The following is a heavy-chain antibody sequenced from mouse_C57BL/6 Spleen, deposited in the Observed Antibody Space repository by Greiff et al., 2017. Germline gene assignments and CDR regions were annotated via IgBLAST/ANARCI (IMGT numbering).Heavy chain of an antibody. V-gene: IGHV5-17*01. CDR1: GFTFSDYG. J-gene: IGHJ4*01. CDR3: ARPGSSYGYYAMDY. Sequence: EVQLKESGGGLVKPGGSLKLSCAASGFTFSDYGMHWVRQAPEKGLEWVAYISSGSSTIYYADTVKGRFTISRDNAKNTLFLQMTSLRSEDTAMYYCARPGSSYGYYAMDYWGQGTSVTVSS. CDR2: ISSGSSTI. D-gene: IGHD1-1*01.